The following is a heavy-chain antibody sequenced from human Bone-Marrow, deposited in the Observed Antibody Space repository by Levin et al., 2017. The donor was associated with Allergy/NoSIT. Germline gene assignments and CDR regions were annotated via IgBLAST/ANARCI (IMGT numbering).Heavy chain of an antibody. CDR2: IRGTSSYI. J-gene: IGHJ6*03. CDR3: ARRNDFWSRTHGGYYFFMDV. D-gene: IGHD3-3*01. CDR1: GFTFSSYT. Sequence: GESLKISCAASGFTFSSYTMNWVRQAPGKGLEWVSSIRGTSSYITFSDSVKGRLTISRDNAKNSLYLQMNNLRAEDTAVYYCARRNDFWSRTHGGYYFFMDVWGKGTTVTVS. V-gene: IGHV3-21*01.